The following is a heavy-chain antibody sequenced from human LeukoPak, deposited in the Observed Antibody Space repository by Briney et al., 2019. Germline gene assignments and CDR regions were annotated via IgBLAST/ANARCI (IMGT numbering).Heavy chain of an antibody. Sequence: SETLSLTCTVSGGSISSYYWSWIRQPAGKGLEWIGRIYTSGNTNYNPSLKSRVTMSVDTSKNQFSLKLSSVTAADTAVYYCARASWDYGSGSYYPPRYYYYGMDVWGQGTTVTVSS. D-gene: IGHD3-10*01. CDR2: IYTSGNT. V-gene: IGHV4-4*07. CDR3: ARASWDYGSGSYYPPRYYYYGMDV. CDR1: GGSISSYY. J-gene: IGHJ6*02.